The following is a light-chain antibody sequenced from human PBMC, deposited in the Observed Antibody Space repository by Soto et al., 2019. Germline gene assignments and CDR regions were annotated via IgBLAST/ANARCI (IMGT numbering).Light chain of an antibody. CDR2: GAS. Sequence: EIVLTQSPGTLSFSPGERATISCRASQSVSSSYLACYQQKPGPSPRLLIFGASITDTGLPERFSGGGSGRDFTLTISRLEPEDSAVYYCHQYGISPGTFGQGTKVDIK. CDR1: QSVSSSY. CDR3: HQYGISPGT. J-gene: IGKJ1*01. V-gene: IGKV3-20*01.